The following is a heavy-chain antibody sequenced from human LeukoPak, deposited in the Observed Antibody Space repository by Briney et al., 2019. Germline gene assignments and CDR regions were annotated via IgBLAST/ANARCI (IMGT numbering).Heavy chain of an antibody. CDR2: IYSGGST. Sequence: GGSLRLSCAASGFTISSNYMSWVRQAPGKGLEWVSVIYSGGSTYYADSVQGRFTISRDNSKNTLYLQMNSLRAEDTAVYYCARVDPGYNYYFDYWGQGTLVTVSS. J-gene: IGHJ4*02. V-gene: IGHV3-66*01. D-gene: IGHD1-1*01. CDR3: ARVDPGYNYYFDY. CDR1: GFTISSNY.